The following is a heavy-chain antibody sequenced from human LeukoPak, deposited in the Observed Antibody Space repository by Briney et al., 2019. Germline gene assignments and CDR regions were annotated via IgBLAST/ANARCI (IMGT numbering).Heavy chain of an antibody. CDR2: IKQDGSEA. Sequence: GRSLRLSCTASGFIFSYYWMSWVRQAPGKGLEWVANIKQDGSEASYVGSVKGRFTISRDNPRNSLYLQMNSLRAEDTAVYYCSCSNTNYWGQGTLVIVSS. V-gene: IGHV3-7*01. J-gene: IGHJ4*02. D-gene: IGHD2-2*01. CDR1: GFIFSYYW. CDR3: SCSNTNY.